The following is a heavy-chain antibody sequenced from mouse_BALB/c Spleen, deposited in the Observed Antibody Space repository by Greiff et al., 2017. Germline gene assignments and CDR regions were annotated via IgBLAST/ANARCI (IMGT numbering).Heavy chain of an antibody. J-gene: IGHJ4*01. CDR2: ISYDGSN. D-gene: IGHD2-2*01. V-gene: IGHV3-6*02. CDR3: ARRGYDGAMDY. Sequence: EVQLQESGPGLVKPSQSLSLTCSVTGYSITSGYYWNWIRQFPGNKLEWMGYISYDGSNNYNPSLKNRISITRDTSKNQFFLKLNSVTTEDTATYYCARRGYDGAMDYWGQGTSVTVSS. CDR1: GYSITSGYY.